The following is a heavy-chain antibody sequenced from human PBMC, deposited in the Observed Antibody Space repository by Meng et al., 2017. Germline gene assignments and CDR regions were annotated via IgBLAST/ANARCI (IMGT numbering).Heavy chain of an antibody. CDR1: GGSVSSGSYY. D-gene: IGHD6-19*01. Sequence: QGQLQESGPGLVRPSETLSLTCTVSGGSVSSGSYYWSWIRQPPGKGLEWIGYIYYSGSTNYNPSLKSRVTISVDTSKNQFSLKLSSVTAADTAVYYCARAIAVAGITIDYWGQGTLVTVFS. V-gene: IGHV4-61*01. J-gene: IGHJ4*02. CDR2: IYYSGST. CDR3: ARAIAVAGITIDY.